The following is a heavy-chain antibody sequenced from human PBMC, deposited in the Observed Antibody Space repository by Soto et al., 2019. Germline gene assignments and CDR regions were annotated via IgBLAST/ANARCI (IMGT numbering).Heavy chain of an antibody. CDR3: TRVNPEVEQWLGNDAFDI. Sequence: GGSLRLSCAASGFTFSGSAMHWVRQASGKGLEWVGRIRSKANSYATAYAASVKGRFTISRDDSKNTAYLQMNSLKTEDTAVYYCTRVNPEVEQWLGNDAFDIWGQGTMVTVSS. J-gene: IGHJ3*02. D-gene: IGHD6-19*01. CDR2: IRSKANSYAT. CDR1: GFTFSGSA. V-gene: IGHV3-73*01.